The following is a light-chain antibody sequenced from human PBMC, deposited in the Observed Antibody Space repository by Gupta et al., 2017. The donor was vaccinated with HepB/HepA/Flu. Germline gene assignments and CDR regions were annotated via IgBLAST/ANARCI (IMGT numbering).Light chain of an antibody. CDR3: QQLNSYPV. CDR2: AAS. V-gene: IGKV1-9*01. CDR1: QGISSY. Sequence: DIQFTQSPSFLSASVGDRVTITCRASQGISSYLAWYQQKPGKAPKLLIYAASTLQSGVPSRFSGSGSGTEFTLTISSLQPEDFATYYCQQLNSYPVFGPGTKVDIK. J-gene: IGKJ3*01.